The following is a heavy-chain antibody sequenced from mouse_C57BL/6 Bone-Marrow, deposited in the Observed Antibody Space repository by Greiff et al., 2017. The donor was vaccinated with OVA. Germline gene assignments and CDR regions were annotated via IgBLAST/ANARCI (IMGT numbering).Heavy chain of an antibody. V-gene: IGHV3-6*01. Sequence: EVQLKESGPGLVKPSQSLSLTCSVTGYSITSGYYWNWIRQFPGNKLEWMGYISYDGSNNYNPSLKNRISITRDTSKNQFFLKLNSVTTEDTATYYCARKLGFAYWGQGTLVTVSA. CDR1: GYSITSGYY. J-gene: IGHJ3*01. CDR3: ARKLGFAY. CDR2: ISYDGSN.